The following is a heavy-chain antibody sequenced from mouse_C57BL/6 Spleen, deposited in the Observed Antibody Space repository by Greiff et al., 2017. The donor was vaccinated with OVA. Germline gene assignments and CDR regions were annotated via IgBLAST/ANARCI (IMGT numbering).Heavy chain of an antibody. D-gene: IGHD2-4*01. CDR1: GYTFTSYG. CDR2: IYPRSGNT. CDR3: ARCDYDRYYAMDY. J-gene: IGHJ4*01. Sequence: VQLQQSGAELARPGASVKLSCKASGYTFTSYGISWVKQRTGQGLEWIGEIYPRSGNTYYNEKFKGKATLTADKSSSTAYMELRSLTSEDSAVYFCARCDYDRYYAMDYWGQGTSVTVSS. V-gene: IGHV1-81*01.